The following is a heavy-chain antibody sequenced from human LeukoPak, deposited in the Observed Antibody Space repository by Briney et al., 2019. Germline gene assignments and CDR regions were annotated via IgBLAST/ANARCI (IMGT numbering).Heavy chain of an antibody. CDR1: GGSISSHD. CDR2: IYDSGRA. J-gene: IGHJ4*02. D-gene: IGHD3-22*01. V-gene: IGHV4-59*11. CDR3: ARGRRGRYYDISRYNYFDY. Sequence: SETLSLTCTVSGGSISSHDWGWIRQPPGKGLEWIGYIYDSGRATYNPSLKSRVTISVDTSKDQVSLKLTSVTAADTAVYYCARGRRGRYYDISRYNYFDYWGQGTLVSVSS.